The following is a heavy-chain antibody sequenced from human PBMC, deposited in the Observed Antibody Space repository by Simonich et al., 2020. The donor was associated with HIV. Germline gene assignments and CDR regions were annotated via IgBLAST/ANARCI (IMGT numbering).Heavy chain of an antibody. CDR1: GHSLTDLS. V-gene: IGHV1-24*01. D-gene: IGHD3-9*01. Sequence: QVQLLQSGAEVKKPGASVKVSCKVSGHSLTDLSMHWVRQTPGKRLEWRGVFDPEVGETIYAQKCQDRVTMTEDTSTDTAYMELSSLGFEDTALYYCATWEVKDDVLTGFSYWFFDLWGRGTLVTVSS. CDR3: ATWEVKDDVLTGFSYWFFDL. CDR2: FDPEVGET. J-gene: IGHJ2*01.